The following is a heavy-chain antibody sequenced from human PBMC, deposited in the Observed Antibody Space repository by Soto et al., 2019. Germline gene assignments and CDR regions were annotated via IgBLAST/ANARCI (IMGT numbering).Heavy chain of an antibody. CDR2: IYYSGST. CDR1: GGSISSYY. D-gene: IGHD1-1*01. CDR3: ARSRLERRALDY. V-gene: IGHV4-59*01. Sequence: SETLSLTCTVSGGSISSYYWSWIRQPPGKGLEWIGYIYYSGSTNYNPSLKSRVTISVDTSKNQFSLKLSSVTAADTAVYYCARSRLERRALDYWGQGTLVTVSS. J-gene: IGHJ4*02.